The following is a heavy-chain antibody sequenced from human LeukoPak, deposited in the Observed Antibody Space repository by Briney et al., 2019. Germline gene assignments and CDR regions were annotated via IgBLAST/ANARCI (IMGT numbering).Heavy chain of an antibody. CDR1: VDSVSSNSAA. CDR2: KYYRSRWFN. V-gene: IGHV6-1*01. J-gene: IGHJ4*02. D-gene: IGHD1-26*01. CDR3: ARGGPSGSYSFDY. Sequence: SQTLSLTCVISVDSVSSNSAACKWIRQSPSRGLEWLERKYYRSRWFNDYAVSVKSRITSNPDTSTNQFYLQLDSVAPEGTGVYDCARGGPSGSYSFDYWGQGTLVTVSS.